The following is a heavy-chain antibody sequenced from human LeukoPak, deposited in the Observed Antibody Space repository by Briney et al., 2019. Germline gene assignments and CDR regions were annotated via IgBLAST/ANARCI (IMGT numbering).Heavy chain of an antibody. V-gene: IGHV3-23*01. D-gene: IGHD5-12*01. CDR2: ISGSGGST. CDR1: GFTSSSYA. J-gene: IGHJ2*01. CDR3: AKDRGYGVSYWYFDL. Sequence: PGGSLRLSCAASGFTSSSYAMSWVRQAPGKGLEWVSAISGSGGSTYYADSVKGRFTISRDNSKDTLYLQMNSLRAEDTAVYYCAKDRGYGVSYWYFDLWGRGTLVTVSS.